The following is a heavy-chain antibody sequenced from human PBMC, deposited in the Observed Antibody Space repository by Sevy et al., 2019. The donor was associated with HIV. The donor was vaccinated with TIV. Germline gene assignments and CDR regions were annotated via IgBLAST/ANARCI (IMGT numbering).Heavy chain of an antibody. Sequence: GGSLRLSCAASGFSFSGYSMNWVRQAPGKGLEWVANIKKDGSDKNYVESVKGRFTISRDNAKSSLYLELNSLRDEDTAVYYCAQEGIGRFDSWGQGTLVTVSS. J-gene: IGHJ4*02. CDR1: GFSFSGYS. CDR3: AQEGIGRFDS. CDR2: IKKDGSDK. D-gene: IGHD1-26*01. V-gene: IGHV3-7*01.